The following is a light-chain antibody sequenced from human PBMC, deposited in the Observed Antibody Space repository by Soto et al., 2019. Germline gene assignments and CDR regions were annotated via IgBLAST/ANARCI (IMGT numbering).Light chain of an antibody. CDR3: QQYGSSGT. CDR1: QSVSSY. CDR2: GAS. Sequence: EVVLTQSPGTLSLSPLGRGNIXFRASQSVSSYLAWYQQKPGQAPRLLIYGASNRATGIPDRLSGSGSGTDFTLTISRLEPEDFAVYYCQQYGSSGTFGQGTKVDIK. V-gene: IGKV3-20*01. J-gene: IGKJ1*01.